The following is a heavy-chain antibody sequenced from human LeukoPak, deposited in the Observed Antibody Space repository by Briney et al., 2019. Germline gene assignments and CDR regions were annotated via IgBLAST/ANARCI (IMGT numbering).Heavy chain of an antibody. J-gene: IGHJ4*02. CDR3: ARGGAVRPDY. CDR1: GFTFSSYW. V-gene: IGHV3-7*01. Sequence: QPGGSLRLSCAASGFTFSSYWMSWVRQAPGKGLEWVANINEDGSEKDNVDSVKGRFTIPRDNAKNSLYLQMNSLRAEDTAVYYCARGGAVRPDYWGQGTLVTVSS. CDR2: INEDGSEK. D-gene: IGHD6-6*01.